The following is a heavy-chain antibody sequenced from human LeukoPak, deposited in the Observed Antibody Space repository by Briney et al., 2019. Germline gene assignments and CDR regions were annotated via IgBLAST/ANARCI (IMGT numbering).Heavy chain of an antibody. V-gene: IGHV4-59*01. CDR2: IYYSGST. CDR1: GGSISSYY. J-gene: IGHJ4*02. Sequence: SETLSLTCTVSGGSISSYYWSWIRQPPGKGLEWLGYIYYSGSTNYNPSLKSRVTISVDTSKNQFSPKLSSVTAADTAVYYCAKGGGFGSGYLLWGQGTLVTVSS. D-gene: IGHD3-22*01. CDR3: AKGGGFGSGYLL.